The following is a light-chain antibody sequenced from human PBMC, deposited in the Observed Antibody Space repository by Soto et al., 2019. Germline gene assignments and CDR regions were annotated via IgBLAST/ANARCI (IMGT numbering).Light chain of an antibody. Sequence: EIVMTQSPATLSVSPGERATLSCRASQSVSSNLAWYQQKPGQAPRFLIYGAYTRATGIPARFSGSGSGTEFTLTIRSLQSEDSAVYYCQQYDNLPLTLGGGTKVDTK. J-gene: IGKJ4*01. CDR2: GAY. CDR1: QSVSSN. CDR3: QQYDNLPLT. V-gene: IGKV3-15*01.